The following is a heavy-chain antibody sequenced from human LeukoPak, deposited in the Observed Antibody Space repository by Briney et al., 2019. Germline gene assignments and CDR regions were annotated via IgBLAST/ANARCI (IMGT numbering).Heavy chain of an antibody. V-gene: IGHV5-51*01. J-gene: IGHJ3*01. CDR1: GYSFTSYW. CDR2: IYAGDSDT. D-gene: IGHD2-15*01. CDR3: ARQVVMVIGATLKSSARAFDV. Sequence: GESLKISCKGSGYSFTSYWIGWVRQMPGKGLEWMGTIYAGDSDTTYSPSLQGQVTISADKSISTAYLQWSSLKASDTAMYYCARQVVMVIGATLKSSARAFDVWGQGTMVTVSS.